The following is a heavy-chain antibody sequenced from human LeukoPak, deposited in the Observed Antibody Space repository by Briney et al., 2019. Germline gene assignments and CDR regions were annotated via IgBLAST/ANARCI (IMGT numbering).Heavy chain of an antibody. Sequence: PSETLSLTCAVSGGSISSYYWSWIRQPAGKGLEWIGRIYSTGSTNYNPSLKCRVTMSVDTSKNQFSLRQRSVTAADTAVYYCARQIASAGAAGFDFWGQGALVTVSS. V-gene: IGHV4-4*07. D-gene: IGHD6-13*01. J-gene: IGHJ4*02. CDR3: ARQIASAGAAGFDF. CDR1: GGSISSYY. CDR2: IYSTGST.